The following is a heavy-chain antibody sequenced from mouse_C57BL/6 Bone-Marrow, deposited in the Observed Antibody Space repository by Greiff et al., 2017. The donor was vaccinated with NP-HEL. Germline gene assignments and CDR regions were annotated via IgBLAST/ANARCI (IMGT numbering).Heavy chain of an antibody. Sequence: VQLQQPGAELVKPGASVKMSCKASGYTFTSYWITWVKQRPGQGLEWIGDIYPGSGSTNYNEKFKSKATLTVDTSSSIAYMQLSSLTSEDSAVYYCARADYYGSRRDYWGQGTTLTVSS. CDR1: GYTFTSYW. D-gene: IGHD1-1*01. J-gene: IGHJ2*01. V-gene: IGHV1-55*01. CDR3: ARADYYGSRRDY. CDR2: IYPGSGST.